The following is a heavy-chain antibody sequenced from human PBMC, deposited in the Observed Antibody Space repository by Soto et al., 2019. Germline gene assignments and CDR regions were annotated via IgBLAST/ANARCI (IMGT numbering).Heavy chain of an antibody. J-gene: IGHJ4*02. Sequence: GGSLRLSCAASGFTFSSYGMHWVRQAPGKGLEWVAVISYDGSNKYYADSVKGRFTISRDNSKNTLYLQMNSLRAEDTAVYYCAKDISVAAAGRTRAFDYWGQGTLVTVSS. CDR2: ISYDGSNK. V-gene: IGHV3-30*18. CDR3: AKDISVAAAGRTRAFDY. CDR1: GFTFSSYG. D-gene: IGHD6-13*01.